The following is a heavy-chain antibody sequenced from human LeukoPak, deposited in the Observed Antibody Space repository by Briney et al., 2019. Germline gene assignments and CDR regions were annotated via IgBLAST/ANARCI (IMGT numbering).Heavy chain of an antibody. CDR1: GFTFSSYW. D-gene: IGHD2-2*02. CDR2: IKQDGSEK. V-gene: IGHV3-7*01. Sequence: PGGSLRLSCAASGFTFSSYWMSWVRQAPGKGLEWVANIKQDGSEKYCVDSVKGRFTISRDNAKNSLYLQMNSLRAEDTAVYYCARGGLYCSSTSCYTGAYYYYYMDVWGKGTTVTVSS. J-gene: IGHJ6*03. CDR3: ARGGLYCSSTSCYTGAYYYYYMDV.